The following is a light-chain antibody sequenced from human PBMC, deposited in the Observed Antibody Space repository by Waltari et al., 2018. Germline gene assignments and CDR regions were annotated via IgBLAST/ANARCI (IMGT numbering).Light chain of an antibody. V-gene: IGLV2-14*01. J-gene: IGLJ1*01. CDR1: DSDVGAYDF. Sequence: QSALTQPASVPGSPGQSITISCSGTDSDVGAYDFVPWYQQHPGKAPHLIIYEVSNRPSGISNRFSASKSGNTASLTISGLQAEDEADYYCSSYTTSSAPGVFGTGTRVTVL. CDR3: SSYTTSSAPGV. CDR2: EVS.